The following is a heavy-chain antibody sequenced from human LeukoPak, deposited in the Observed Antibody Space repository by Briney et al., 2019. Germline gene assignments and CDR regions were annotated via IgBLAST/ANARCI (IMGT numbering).Heavy chain of an antibody. D-gene: IGHD3-22*01. J-gene: IGHJ4*02. V-gene: IGHV3-30*04. Sequence: PGGSLRLSCAASGFTFSSYAMHWVRQAPGKGLEWVAVISYDGSNKYYADSVKGRFTISRDNSKNTLYLQMNSLRAEDTAVYYCARHSLPYYYDSSGIDYWGQGTLVTVSS. CDR3: ARHSLPYYYDSSGIDY. CDR2: ISYDGSNK. CDR1: GFTFSSYA.